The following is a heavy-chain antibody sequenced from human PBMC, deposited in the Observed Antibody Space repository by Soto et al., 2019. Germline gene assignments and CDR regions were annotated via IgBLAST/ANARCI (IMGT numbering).Heavy chain of an antibody. J-gene: IGHJ4*02. CDR1: GGSISSSNW. CDR2: IYHSGST. Sequence: QVQLRESGPGLVKPSGTLSLTCAVSGGSISSSNWWSWVRQPPGKGLEWIGEIYHSGSTNYNPSLKSRVTISVDKSKNQFSLKLSSVTAADTAVYYSAIRWELLLSGSSGLDYWGQGTLVTVSS. CDR3: AIRWELLLSGSSGLDY. D-gene: IGHD1-26*01. V-gene: IGHV4-4*02.